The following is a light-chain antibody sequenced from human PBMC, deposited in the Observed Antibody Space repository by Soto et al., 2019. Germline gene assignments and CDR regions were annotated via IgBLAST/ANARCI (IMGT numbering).Light chain of an antibody. Sequence: DIQMTQSPSTLSGSVGDRLTITCRASQTISSWLAWYQQKPGKAPKLLIYKASTLKSGVPSRFSGSGSGTEFTLTIRSLKTDDFATYYCQHYNSYSEAFGQGTKGEIK. CDR2: KAS. V-gene: IGKV1-5*03. J-gene: IGKJ1*01. CDR1: QTISSW. CDR3: QHYNSYSEA.